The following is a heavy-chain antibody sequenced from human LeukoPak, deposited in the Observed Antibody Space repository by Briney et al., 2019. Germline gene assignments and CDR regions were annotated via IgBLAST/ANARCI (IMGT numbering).Heavy chain of an antibody. Sequence: PSQTLSLTCAISGDTISSNSAAWHWLRQSPSRSLERLARTYYRSNSYNYYAVSLKSRITINPDTSTNQFSLQLNSVAAADTAVYFCARDGPYDSGALHFWGQGTMVTVSS. CDR3: ARDGPYDSGALHF. V-gene: IGHV6-1*01. J-gene: IGHJ3*01. CDR2: TYYRSNSYN. CDR1: GDTISSNSAA. D-gene: IGHD3-22*01.